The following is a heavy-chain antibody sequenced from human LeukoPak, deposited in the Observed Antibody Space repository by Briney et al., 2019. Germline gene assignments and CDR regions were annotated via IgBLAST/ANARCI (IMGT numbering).Heavy chain of an antibody. Sequence: GESLKISCKGSGYDFSTYWIGWVRQVPGQGLEWMGIIYPGGSDTRNSPSLQGQVTISADKSISTVYLQWSSLKASDTAMYYCARDGPVPATADAFDIWGQGTMVTVSS. J-gene: IGHJ3*02. CDR2: IYPGGSDT. CDR1: GYDFSTYW. D-gene: IGHD2-2*01. V-gene: IGHV5-51*01. CDR3: ARDGPVPATADAFDI.